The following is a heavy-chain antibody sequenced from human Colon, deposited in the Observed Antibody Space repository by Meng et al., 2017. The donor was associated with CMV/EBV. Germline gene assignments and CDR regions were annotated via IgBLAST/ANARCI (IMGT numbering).Heavy chain of an antibody. CDR1: GYRFAPSA. J-gene: IGHJ4*02. D-gene: IGHD1-1*01. CDR3: ARTRVWNDFDY. V-gene: IGHV7-4-1*02. CDR2: INTNTGNP. Sequence: SCAASGYRFAPSALKWVRQAPGQGLEWMGWINTNTGNPTYAQGCSGRFVFSLDTSASTAYLHISSLHPEDTAVYYCARTRVWNDFDYWGQGTLVTVSS.